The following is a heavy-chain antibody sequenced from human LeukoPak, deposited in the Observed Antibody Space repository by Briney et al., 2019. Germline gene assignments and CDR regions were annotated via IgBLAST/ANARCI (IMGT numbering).Heavy chain of an antibody. CDR2: ISYSGT. V-gene: IGHV4-39*01. D-gene: IGHD3-3*01. Sequence: SETLSLTCTVSGVSISTNNYYWGWLRQPPGRGLEWIGSISYSGTYYNPSLKSRVTISVDTSKNHFSLNLMSVTAADTAVYYCARRTSYPLGAIDYWGQGTLVTVSS. CDR3: ARRTSYPLGAIDY. J-gene: IGHJ4*02. CDR1: GVSISTNNYY.